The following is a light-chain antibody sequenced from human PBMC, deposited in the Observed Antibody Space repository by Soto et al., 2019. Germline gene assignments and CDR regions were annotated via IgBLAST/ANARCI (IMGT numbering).Light chain of an antibody. CDR1: QSVSSSY. CDR2: DAS. CDR3: QQRIN. J-gene: IGKJ1*01. V-gene: IGKV3D-20*02. Sequence: EIVLTQSPGTLSLSPGERATLSCRASQSVSSSYLAWYQQKPGQAPRLLIYDASNRATGIPARFSGSGSGTDFTLTIISLEPEDFAVYYCQQRINFGQGTKVDIK.